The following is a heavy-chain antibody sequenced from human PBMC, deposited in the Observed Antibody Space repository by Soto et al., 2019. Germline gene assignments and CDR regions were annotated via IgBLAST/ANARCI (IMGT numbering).Heavy chain of an antibody. V-gene: IGHV4-31*03. CDR1: GGSISSGGYY. CDR2: IYYSGST. CDR3: ARVLMITFGGVTPIRYFDY. Sequence: SETLSLTCTVSGGSISSGGYYWSWIRQHPGKGLEWIGYIYYSGSTYYNPSLKSRVTISVDTSKNQFSLKLSSVTAADTAVYYCARVLMITFGGVTPIRYFDYWGQGTLVTVSS. J-gene: IGHJ4*02. D-gene: IGHD3-16*01.